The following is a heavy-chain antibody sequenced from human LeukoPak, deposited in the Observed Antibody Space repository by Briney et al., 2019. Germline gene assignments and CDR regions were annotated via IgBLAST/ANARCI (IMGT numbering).Heavy chain of an antibody. CDR2: ISGSGGST. D-gene: IGHD4-17*01. Sequence: PGGSLRLSCAASGFTFSSYAMSWVRQAPGKGLEWVSAISGSGGSTHYADSVKGRFTISRDNSKNTLYLQMNSLRAEDTAVYYCAKARHDYGDYAFDPWGQGTLVTVSS. CDR3: AKARHDYGDYAFDP. J-gene: IGHJ5*02. V-gene: IGHV3-23*01. CDR1: GFTFSSYA.